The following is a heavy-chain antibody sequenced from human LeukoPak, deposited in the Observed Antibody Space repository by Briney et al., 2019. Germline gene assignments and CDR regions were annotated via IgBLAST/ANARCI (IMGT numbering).Heavy chain of an antibody. Sequence: GGSLRLSCAASGFTFSSYAMHWVRQAPGKGLEYVSGISSNGGSTYYANSVKGRFTISRDNSKNTLYLQMGSLRAEDMAVYYCARVRSSWYEADYWGQGTLVTVSS. CDR2: ISSNGGST. V-gene: IGHV3-64*01. J-gene: IGHJ4*02. CDR3: ARVRSSWYEADY. D-gene: IGHD6-13*01. CDR1: GFTFSSYA.